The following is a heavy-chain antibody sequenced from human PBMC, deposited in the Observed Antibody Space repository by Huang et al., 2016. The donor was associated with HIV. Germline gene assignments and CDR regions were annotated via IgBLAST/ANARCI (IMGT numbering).Heavy chain of an antibody. CDR2: IRYDGSNQ. CDR1: GFTFRTYG. J-gene: IGHJ4*02. D-gene: IGHD1-26*01. V-gene: IGHV3-30*02. CDR3: AKDHGYIGTPLDY. Sequence: QVQLVESGGGVVQPGGSLRVSCAASGFTFRTYGMHWVRQAPGKGLGWVAFIRYDGSNQYDADALKGRFTISRDNSKNTLYLQLNSLRAEDTAVYYCAKDHGYIGTPLDYWGQGTLVTVSS.